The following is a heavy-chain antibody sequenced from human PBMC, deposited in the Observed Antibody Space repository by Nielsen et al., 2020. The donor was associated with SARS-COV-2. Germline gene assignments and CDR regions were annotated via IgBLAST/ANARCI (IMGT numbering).Heavy chain of an antibody. CDR2: NIPILGIT. CDR3: AREMATNRGYAFEI. CDR1: RGTFSCFT. D-gene: IGHD5-24*01. J-gene: IGHJ3*02. V-gene: IGHV1-69*04. Sequence: SVKVSCRASRGTFSCFTVSWARQTPGQGLEWMEKNIPILGITTYAQKFHGRVTVTADKSTSTAYMELHSLTSEDTAVYYCAREMATNRGYAFEIWGQGTVVTVSS.